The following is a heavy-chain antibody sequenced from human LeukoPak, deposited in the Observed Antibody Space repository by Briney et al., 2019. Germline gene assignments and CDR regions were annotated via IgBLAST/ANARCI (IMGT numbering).Heavy chain of an antibody. CDR3: AGRTYDSSGLQH. CDR2: IYYSGST. D-gene: IGHD3-22*01. J-gene: IGHJ1*01. V-gene: IGHV4-59*01. CDR1: GGSISSYY. Sequence: PSETLSLTCTVSGGSISSYYWSWIRQPPGKGLEWIGYIYYSGSTNYNPSLKSRVTISVDTSKNQLSLKLSSVTAADTAVYYCAGRTYDSSGLQHWGQGTLVTVSS.